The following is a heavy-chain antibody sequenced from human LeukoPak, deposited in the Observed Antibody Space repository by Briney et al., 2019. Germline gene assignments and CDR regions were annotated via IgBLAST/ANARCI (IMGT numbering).Heavy chain of an antibody. D-gene: IGHD3-22*01. Sequence: ASVKVSCKASGYTFTNYPMIWVRQAPGQGLECMGWINTNTGNPTYAQGFTGRFAFSLDTSVSTAYLQISSLKADDTAMYYCARGDYETHGYQTRWGQGTLVTVSS. CDR1: GYTFTNYP. CDR3: ARGDYETHGYQTR. V-gene: IGHV7-4-1*02. J-gene: IGHJ4*02. CDR2: INTNTGNP.